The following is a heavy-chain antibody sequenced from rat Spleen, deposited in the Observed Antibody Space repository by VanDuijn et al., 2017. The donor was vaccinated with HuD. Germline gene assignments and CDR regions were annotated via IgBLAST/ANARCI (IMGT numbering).Heavy chain of an antibody. D-gene: IGHD1-1*01. CDR2: INYSGST. CDR3: GYSGGLRGYFAF. V-gene: IGHV3-1*01. Sequence: EVQLQESGPGLVRPSQSLSLTCSVTGYSITSHYWDWIRKFPGNKMEWMGYINYSGSTTYNPSLKSRVSITRDTSKNQFILQLNSVTTEDTATFSCGYSGGLRGYFAFWGPGTMVTVSS. J-gene: IGHJ1*01. CDR1: GYSITSHY.